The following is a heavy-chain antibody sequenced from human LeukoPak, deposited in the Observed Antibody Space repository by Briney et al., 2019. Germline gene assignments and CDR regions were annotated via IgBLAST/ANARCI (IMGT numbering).Heavy chain of an antibody. CDR1: GGSVSSGSYY. V-gene: IGHV4-61*01. Sequence: SETLSLTCTVSGGSVSSGSYYWSWIRQPPGKGLEWIGYIYYSGSTNYNPSLKSRVTISVDTSKNQFSLKLSSVTAADTAVYYCAGVNGSYFDYWGQGTLVTVSS. CDR3: AGVNGSYFDY. CDR2: IYYSGST. D-gene: IGHD1-26*01. J-gene: IGHJ4*02.